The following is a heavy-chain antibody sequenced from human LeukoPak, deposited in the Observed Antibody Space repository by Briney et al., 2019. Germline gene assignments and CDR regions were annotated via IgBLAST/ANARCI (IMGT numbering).Heavy chain of an antibody. D-gene: IGHD6-13*01. Sequence: PSETLSLICTVSGGSISSYYWSWIRQPPGKGLEWIGYIYYSGSTNYNPSLKSRVTISVDTSKNQFSLKLSSVTAADTAVYYCARAAAAAGYYFDYWGQGALVTVSS. CDR3: ARAAAAAGYYFDY. V-gene: IGHV4-59*01. CDR1: GGSISSYY. CDR2: IYYSGST. J-gene: IGHJ4*02.